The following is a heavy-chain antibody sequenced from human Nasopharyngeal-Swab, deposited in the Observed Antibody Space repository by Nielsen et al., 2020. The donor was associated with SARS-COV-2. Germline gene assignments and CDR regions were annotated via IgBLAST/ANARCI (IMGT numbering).Heavy chain of an antibody. V-gene: IGHV5-51*01. CDR2: IYPGDSDI. CDR1: GYSFTSYW. Sequence: KVSCKGSGYSFTSYWIGWVRQMPGKGLEWMGIIYPGDSDIRYSPSFQGQVTISADKSISTAYLQWSSLKASDTAMYYCARQLWLVDYYYGMDVWGQGTTVTVSS. CDR3: ARQLWLVDYYYGMDV. D-gene: IGHD5-18*01. J-gene: IGHJ6*02.